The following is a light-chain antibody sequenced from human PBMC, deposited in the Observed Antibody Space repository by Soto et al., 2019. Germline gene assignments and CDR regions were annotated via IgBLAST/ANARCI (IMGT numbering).Light chain of an antibody. CDR1: QNINTW. V-gene: IGKV1-5*03. J-gene: IGKJ1*01. CDR2: KAS. Sequence: DIQMTQSPSTLSASIGDRVTITCRASQNINTWLAWYQQQPGKPPKVLIYKASNLENGVPSRFSGSGSGTEFTLTISSLQPEDFATYYCQQYNNYRTFGQGTKLEIK. CDR3: QQYNNYRT.